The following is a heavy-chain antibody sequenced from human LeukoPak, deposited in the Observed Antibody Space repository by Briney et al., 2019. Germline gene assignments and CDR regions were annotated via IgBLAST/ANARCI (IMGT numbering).Heavy chain of an antibody. V-gene: IGHV3-23*01. Sequence: GGSLRLSCAASGFTFSNYAMSWVRQAPGKGLEWVSSINGGGGNTYYADSVKGRFTISRDNPKNTLFLQMNNLRAEDTAVYYCAKQFYYDSAYDAFDIWGQGTILTVSS. J-gene: IGHJ3*02. CDR3: AKQFYYDSAYDAFDI. CDR1: GFTFSNYA. D-gene: IGHD3-22*01. CDR2: INGGGGNT.